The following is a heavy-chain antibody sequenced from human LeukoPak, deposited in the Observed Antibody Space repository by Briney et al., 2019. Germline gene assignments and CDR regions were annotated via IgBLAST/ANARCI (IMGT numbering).Heavy chain of an antibody. V-gene: IGHV1-2*02. J-gene: IGHJ4*02. CDR3: ARDNNYGPDS. Sequence: ASVKLSCKASGSTFTSHYMHWVRQAPGQGLEWMGWILPHSGDTNSAQKVQGRVTMTRDTSISTVYMELIRLTSDDTATYYCARDNNYGPDSWGQGALVTVSS. CDR1: GSTFTSHY. D-gene: IGHD4-17*01. CDR2: ILPHSGDT.